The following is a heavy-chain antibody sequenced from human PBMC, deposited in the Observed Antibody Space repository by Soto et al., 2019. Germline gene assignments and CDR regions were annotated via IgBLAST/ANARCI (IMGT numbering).Heavy chain of an antibody. J-gene: IGHJ3*02. CDR2: INPNSGGT. V-gene: IGHV1-2*04. D-gene: IGHD3-3*02. CDR1: GGTFSSYA. Sequence: ASVKVSCKASGGTFSSYAISWVRQAPGQGLEWMGWINPNSGGTNYAQKFQGWVTMTRDTSISTAYMELSRLRSDDTAVYYCARGGGIRRRDPFDIWGQGTMVTVSS. CDR3: ARGGGIRRRDPFDI.